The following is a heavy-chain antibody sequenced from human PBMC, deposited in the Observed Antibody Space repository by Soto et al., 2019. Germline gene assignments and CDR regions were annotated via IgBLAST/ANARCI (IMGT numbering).Heavy chain of an antibody. CDR3: ARISSSSHYFDY. Sequence: ASVNVSCKASGYTFSTYDISWVRQAPGQGLEWMGWISAYNGYTNYAQKLQGRVTMTTDTSTSTAYMELRSLRSDDTAVYYCARISSSSHYFDYWGQGTLVTVSS. D-gene: IGHD6-6*01. CDR1: GYTFSTYD. J-gene: IGHJ4*02. CDR2: ISAYNGYT. V-gene: IGHV1-18*01.